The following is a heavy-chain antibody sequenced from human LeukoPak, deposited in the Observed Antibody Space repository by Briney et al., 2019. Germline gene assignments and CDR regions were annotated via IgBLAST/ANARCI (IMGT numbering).Heavy chain of an antibody. CDR3: ATITLVRGVTRFNECFQH. D-gene: IGHD3-10*01. CDR1: GYTFTDYF. V-gene: IGHV1-2*02. J-gene: IGHJ1*01. Sequence: GASVKVSCKASGYTFTDYFIHWVRQAPGQGPEWMGWIIADSGGANYAQKFQGRVTMTRDTSISTAYMDLSRLRSHDTAVYYCATITLVRGVTRFNECFQHWGQGTLVTVSS. CDR2: IIADSGGA.